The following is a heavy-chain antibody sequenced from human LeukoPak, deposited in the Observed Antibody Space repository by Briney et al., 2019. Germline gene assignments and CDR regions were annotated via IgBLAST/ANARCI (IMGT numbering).Heavy chain of an antibody. D-gene: IGHD6-6*01. CDR3: ARDRKQLVRSYYYYYYMDV. Sequence: ASVKVSCKASGYTFTSYGISWVRQAPGQGREWMGWISAYNGNTNYAQKLQGRVTMTTDTSTSTAYMELRSLRSDDTAVYYCARDRKQLVRSYYYYYYMDVWGKGTTVTVSS. J-gene: IGHJ6*03. CDR1: GYTFTSYG. CDR2: ISAYNGNT. V-gene: IGHV1-18*01.